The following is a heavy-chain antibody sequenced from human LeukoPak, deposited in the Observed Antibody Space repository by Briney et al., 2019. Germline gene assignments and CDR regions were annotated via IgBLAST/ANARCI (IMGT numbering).Heavy chain of an antibody. CDR1: GFLISTSEMR. Sequence: SGPALVKPTQTLTLTCTFSGFLISTSEMRVSWIRQPPGKALEWLARIDWGDDKFYSTSLKTRLTISKDTSKNQVVLTMTNMDPLDTATYYCARPHGSSGWYYLDYWGQGILVTVSS. CDR2: IDWGDDK. CDR3: ARPHGSSGWYYLDY. J-gene: IGHJ4*02. D-gene: IGHD6-19*01. V-gene: IGHV2-70*04.